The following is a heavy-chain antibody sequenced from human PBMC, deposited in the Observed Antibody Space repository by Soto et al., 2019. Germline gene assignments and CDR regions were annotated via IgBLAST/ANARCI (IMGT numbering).Heavy chain of an antibody. CDR1: GGSISSYY. D-gene: IGHD3-10*01. V-gene: IGHV4-59*01. Sequence: QVQLQESGPGLVKPSETLSLTCTVSGGSISSYYWSWIRQPPGKGLEWIGYIYYSGSTNYNPSLKSLVTISVDTSKNQFSLKLSSVTAADTAVYYCARDSGSDVSWGQGTLVTVSS. CDR3: ARDSGSDVS. CDR2: IYYSGST. J-gene: IGHJ4*02.